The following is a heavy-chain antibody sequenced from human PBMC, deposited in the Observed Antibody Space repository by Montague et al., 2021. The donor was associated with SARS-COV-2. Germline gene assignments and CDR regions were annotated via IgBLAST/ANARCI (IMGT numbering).Heavy chain of an antibody. J-gene: IGHJ4*02. V-gene: IGHV4-59*01. D-gene: IGHD6-19*01. Sequence: SETLSLTCSVSGGSLKNYYWSWIRQPPGKELEWMGYIDYSGSTNYNPSLRFRLTLSVDTSSNQFSLKLNSLTSADTAVYYCARIDSSGWAYFFDYWGQGTLVSVSS. CDR2: IDYSGST. CDR1: GGSLKNYY. CDR3: ARIDSSGWAYFFDY.